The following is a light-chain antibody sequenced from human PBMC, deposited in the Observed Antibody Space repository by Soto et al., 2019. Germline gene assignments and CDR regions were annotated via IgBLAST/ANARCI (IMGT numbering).Light chain of an antibody. CDR3: QQYDDWLRLT. CDR1: ENISSRF. V-gene: IGKV3-20*01. Sequence: IVLTQSPGTLSMSPGERVTLSCRASENISSRFLAWYQQKPGQAPRLLIYGASSRATGIPDRFTGSGSGTDFSLTISRLEPEDFAVYFCQQYDDWLRLTFGGGTKVDIK. CDR2: GAS. J-gene: IGKJ4*01.